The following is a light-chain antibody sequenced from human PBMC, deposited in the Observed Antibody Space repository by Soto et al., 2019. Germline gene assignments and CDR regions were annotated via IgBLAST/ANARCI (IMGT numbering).Light chain of an antibody. CDR1: QSLSNTF. V-gene: IGKV3-20*01. CDR2: GAS. J-gene: IGKJ1*01. Sequence: EIVLTQSPGTLSLSPGERGTVSCRASQSLSNTFVAWYQQKPGQAPRLLIYGASSRAAGIPDRFSGTGSGTDFTLTISRLEPEDLAVYYCQEYGTSRAFGQGTKVDIK. CDR3: QEYGTSRA.